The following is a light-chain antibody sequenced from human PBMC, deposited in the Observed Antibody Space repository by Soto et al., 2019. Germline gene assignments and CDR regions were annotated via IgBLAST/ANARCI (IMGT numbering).Light chain of an antibody. CDR3: QQYNHWWA. V-gene: IGKV3-15*01. J-gene: IGKJ1*01. CDR2: ETS. Sequence: EIVMTQSPATLSVSPGERATLSCRASQSISSNLAWYQQKPGQAPRLLIYETSTRATGIPGRFSGSGSGTEFTLTISSLQSEYFAVYYCQQYNHWWAFGQGTRVEFK. CDR1: QSISSN.